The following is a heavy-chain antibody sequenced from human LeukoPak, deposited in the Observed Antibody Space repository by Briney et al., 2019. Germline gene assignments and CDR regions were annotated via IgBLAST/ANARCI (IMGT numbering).Heavy chain of an antibody. V-gene: IGHV1-8*01. D-gene: IGHD3-22*01. CDR3: ARGRGYAPYYYYYMDV. J-gene: IGHJ6*03. CDR1: GYTFTSYD. Sequence: ASVKASFKASGYTFTSYDISWVRQAPGQGLEWMGWMNPNSGNTGYAQKFQGRVTMTRNTSISTAYMELSSLRSEDTAVYYCARGRGYAPYYYYYMDVWGKGTTVTVSS. CDR2: MNPNSGNT.